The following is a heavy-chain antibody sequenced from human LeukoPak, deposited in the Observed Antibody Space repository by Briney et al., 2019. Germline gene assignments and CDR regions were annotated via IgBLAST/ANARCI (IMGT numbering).Heavy chain of an antibody. J-gene: IGHJ5*02. D-gene: IGHD3-10*01. CDR1: GYTFTSYD. CDR3: VRAMVRGVQGP. V-gene: IGHV1-8*01. CDR2: MNSNSGKT. Sequence: ASVKVSSEASGYTFTSYDINWVRQATGQGLEWMGWMNSNSGKTGYAQKFQGRVTMTRDTSISTAYMELSSLKSDDTAVYYCVRAMVRGVQGPWGQGTVLTVSS.